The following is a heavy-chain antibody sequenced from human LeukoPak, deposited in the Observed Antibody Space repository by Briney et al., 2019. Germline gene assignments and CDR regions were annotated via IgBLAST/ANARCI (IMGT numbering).Heavy chain of an antibody. V-gene: IGHV4-61*02. CDR3: ARLRQLGDFDY. Sequence: SETLSLTCTVSGGSISSSSYYWSWIRQPAGKGLEWIGRIYTSGSTNYNPSLKSRVTMSVDTSKNQFSLKLSSVTAADTAVYYCARLRQLGDFDYWGQGTLVTVSS. CDR1: GGSISSSSYY. CDR2: IYTSGST. J-gene: IGHJ4*02. D-gene: IGHD7-27*01.